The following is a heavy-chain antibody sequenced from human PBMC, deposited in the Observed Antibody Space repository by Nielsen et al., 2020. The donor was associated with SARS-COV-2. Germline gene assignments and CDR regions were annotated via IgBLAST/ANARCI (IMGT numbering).Heavy chain of an antibody. Sequence: GESLKISCAASGFTFDDYGMSWVRQAPGKGLEWVSGINWNGGSTGYADSVKGRFTISRDNAKNSLYLQMNSLRAEDTAVYYCAREQYYGDYDPHYYYYGMDVWGQGTTVTVSS. CDR2: INWNGGST. J-gene: IGHJ6*02. CDR3: AREQYYGDYDPHYYYYGMDV. CDR1: GFTFDDYG. V-gene: IGHV3-20*04. D-gene: IGHD4-17*01.